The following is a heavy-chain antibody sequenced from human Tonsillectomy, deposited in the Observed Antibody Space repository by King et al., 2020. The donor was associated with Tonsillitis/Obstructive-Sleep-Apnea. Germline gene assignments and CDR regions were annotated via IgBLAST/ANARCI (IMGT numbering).Heavy chain of an antibody. CDR3: ATLVGAAPSWYFDL. D-gene: IGHD1-26*01. Sequence: QLQESGPGLVKPSETLSLSCTVSGASISSSSYYWSWIRQPPGKGLEWIGSIYYSGSTYYNPSLKSRVTISVDTSKNQFSLKVNSVTAADTAVYYCATLVGAAPSWYFDLWGRGNLVTVSS. V-gene: IGHV4-39*01. J-gene: IGHJ2*01. CDR2: IYYSGST. CDR1: GASISSSSYY.